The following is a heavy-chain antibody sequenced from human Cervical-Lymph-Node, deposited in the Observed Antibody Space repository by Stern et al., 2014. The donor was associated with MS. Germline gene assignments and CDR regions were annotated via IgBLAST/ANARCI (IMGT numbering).Heavy chain of an antibody. CDR1: GFSLSTSGMC. CDR2: IDWDDDK. V-gene: IGHV2-70*01. CDR3: ARIDSSGPGGYDY. J-gene: IGHJ4*02. Sequence: QVTLRESGPALVKPTQTLTLTCTFSGFSLSTSGMCVSWIRQPPGKALEXLALIDWDDDKYYSTSLKTRLSSSKDTAKNQVVLTMTNMDPVDTATYYCARIDSSGPGGYDYWGQGTLVTVSS. D-gene: IGHD6-19*01.